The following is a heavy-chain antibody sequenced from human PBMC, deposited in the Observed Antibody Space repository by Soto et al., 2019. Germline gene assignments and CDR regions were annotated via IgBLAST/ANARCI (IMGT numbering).Heavy chain of an antibody. Sequence: VASVKVSCKASGYTFTSYDINWVRQATGQGLEWMGWMNPNSGNTGYAQKFQGRVTMTRNTSISTAYMELSSLRSEDTAVYYCARGSDSYDYYGMDVWGQGTTVTVPS. CDR3: ARGSDSYDYYGMDV. V-gene: IGHV1-8*01. CDR2: MNPNSGNT. J-gene: IGHJ6*02. CDR1: GYTFTSYD.